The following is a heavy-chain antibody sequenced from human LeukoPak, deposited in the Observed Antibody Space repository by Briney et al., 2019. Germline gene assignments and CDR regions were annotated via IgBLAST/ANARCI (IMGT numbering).Heavy chain of an antibody. CDR2: IYYSGST. V-gene: IGHV4-39*07. CDR1: GGSLSSSSYY. Sequence: SETLSLTCTVSGGSLSSSSYYWGWLRQPPGTGLEGVGSIYYSGSTYYNPSLKSRVTISVDTSKNQFSLKLSSVTAADTAVYYCASGRGGYIAAADYFDYWGQGTLVTVSS. J-gene: IGHJ4*02. D-gene: IGHD6-13*01. CDR3: ASGRGGYIAAADYFDY.